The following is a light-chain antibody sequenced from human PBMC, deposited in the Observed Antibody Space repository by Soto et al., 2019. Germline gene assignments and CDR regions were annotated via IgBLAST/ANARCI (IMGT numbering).Light chain of an antibody. J-gene: IGKJ4*01. CDR3: QQYFHRLLT. CDR2: DAS. CDR1: QDISNN. V-gene: IGKV1-33*01. Sequence: DIQMTQSPSSLSASIGDRVTITCQASQDISNNLNWYQQKPGKAPKLLIYDASNLKTGVPSRFSGSGSETHFTFTISSLQPEDIATYYCQQYFHRLLTFGGGTKVEI.